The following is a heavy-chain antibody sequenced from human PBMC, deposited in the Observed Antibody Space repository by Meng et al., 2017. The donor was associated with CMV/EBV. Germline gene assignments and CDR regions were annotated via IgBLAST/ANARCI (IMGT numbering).Heavy chain of an antibody. J-gene: IGHJ4*02. V-gene: IGHV3-74*01. Sequence: GSSLKISCAASGFTFSSYWMHWVRPAPGKGLVWVSRINSDGSSTSYADSVKGRFTISRDNAKNTLYLQMNSLRAEDTAVYYCARTGGWYSFDYWGQGTLVTVSS. CDR3: ARTGGWYSFDY. D-gene: IGHD6-19*01. CDR2: INSDGSST. CDR1: GFTFSSYW.